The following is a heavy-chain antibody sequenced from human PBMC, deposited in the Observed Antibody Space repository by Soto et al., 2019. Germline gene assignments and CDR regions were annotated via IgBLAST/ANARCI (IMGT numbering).Heavy chain of an antibody. CDR2: ISSTSSEI. CDR1: GFTFIRYS. V-gene: IGHV3-21*02. J-gene: IGHJ4*02. CDR3: ARAPSDFDF. Sequence: EVQLVESGGGLVNPGGSLRLSCAAFGFTFIRYSMNRVRQAPGKGLEWVASISSTSSEIYYADSVRGRFTISRDNAKNSLYLQLNSLRAEDKAVYYCARAPSDFDFWGQGTLVTVSS. D-gene: IGHD6-6*01.